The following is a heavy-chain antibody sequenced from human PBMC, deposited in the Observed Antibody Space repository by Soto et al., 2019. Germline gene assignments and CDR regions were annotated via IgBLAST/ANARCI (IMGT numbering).Heavy chain of an antibody. V-gene: IGHV4-59*01. Sequence: SETLSLTCTVSGGSISSSSWSWIRQSPGKGLEWIGDISHTGTTNYNPSLTSRVAISVDTSDNQFSLKLSSVTAADTAVYYCARAERLRYFDYWGQGTLVTVSS. CDR3: ARAERLRYFDY. D-gene: IGHD1-26*01. CDR1: GGSISSSS. J-gene: IGHJ4*02. CDR2: ISHTGTT.